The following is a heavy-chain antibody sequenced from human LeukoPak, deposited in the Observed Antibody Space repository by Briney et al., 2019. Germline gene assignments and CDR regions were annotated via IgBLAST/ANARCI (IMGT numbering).Heavy chain of an antibody. Sequence: GGSLRLSCAASGFTFSSYWMSWVRQAPGKGLEWVANIKQDGSEKYYVDSVKGRFTISRDNAKNSLYLQMNSLRAEDTAVYYCARGGSGWYVGPFDYWGQGTLVTVSS. J-gene: IGHJ4*02. V-gene: IGHV3-7*01. CDR3: ARGGSGWYVGPFDY. CDR2: IKQDGSEK. D-gene: IGHD6-19*01. CDR1: GFTFSSYW.